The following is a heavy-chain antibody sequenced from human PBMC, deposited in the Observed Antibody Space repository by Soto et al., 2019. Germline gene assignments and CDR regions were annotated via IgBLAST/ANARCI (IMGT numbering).Heavy chain of an antibody. J-gene: IGHJ5*02. D-gene: IGHD2-2*01. CDR1: GYSFTSYW. CDR2: IYPGDSDT. Sequence: GESLKISCKGSGYSFTSYWIGWVRQMPGKGLEWMGIIYPGDSDTRYSPSFQGQVTISADKSISTAYLQWSSLKASDTAMYYCARLPDIVVVPAARLAGWFDPWGQGTLVTVSS. CDR3: ARLPDIVVVPAARLAGWFDP. V-gene: IGHV5-51*01.